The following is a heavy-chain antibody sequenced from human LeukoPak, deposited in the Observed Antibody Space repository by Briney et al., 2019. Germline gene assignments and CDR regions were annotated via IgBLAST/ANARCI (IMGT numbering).Heavy chain of an antibody. CDR2: IYTSGIT. CDR1: GASITGGSYY. V-gene: IGHV4-61*02. Sequence: PSETLSLTCTVSGASITGGSYYWTWIRQPAGKGLEWIGRIYTSGITTYNPSLKSRVTISLDMSKNQISLNLNSVTAADTAVYYCARADWDSSGWYYFDYWGQGTLVTVSS. J-gene: IGHJ4*02. D-gene: IGHD6-19*01. CDR3: ARADWDSSGWYYFDY.